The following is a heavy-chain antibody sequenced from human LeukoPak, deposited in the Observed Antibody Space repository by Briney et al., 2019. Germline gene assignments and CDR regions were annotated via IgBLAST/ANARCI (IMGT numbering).Heavy chain of an antibody. Sequence: ASVKVSCKASGYTFTSYGISWVRQAPGQGLEWMGWISAYNGNTNYAQKLQGRVTMTTDTPTSTAYMELRSLRSDDTAVYYCARDLTDILTGYPDYWGQGTLVTVSS. V-gene: IGHV1-18*01. CDR1: GYTFTSYG. CDR2: ISAYNGNT. J-gene: IGHJ4*02. CDR3: ARDLTDILTGYPDY. D-gene: IGHD3-9*01.